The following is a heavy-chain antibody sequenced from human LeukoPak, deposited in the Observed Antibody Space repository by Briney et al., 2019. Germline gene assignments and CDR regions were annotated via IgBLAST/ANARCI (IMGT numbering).Heavy chain of an antibody. D-gene: IGHD3-10*01. V-gene: IGHV3-53*01. CDR2: IYSGGST. CDR1: GFTVSSNY. Sequence: GGSLRLSCAASGFTVSSNYMSWVRQAPGKGLEWVSVIYSGGSTYYADSVKGRFTISRDNSKNTLYLQMNSPRAEDTAVYYCARAVGELSGYYGMDVWGQGTTVTVSS. CDR3: ARAVGELSGYYGMDV. J-gene: IGHJ6*02.